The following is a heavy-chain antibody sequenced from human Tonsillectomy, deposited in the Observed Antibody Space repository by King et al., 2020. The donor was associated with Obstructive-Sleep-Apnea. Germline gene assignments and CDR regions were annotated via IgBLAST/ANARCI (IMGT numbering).Heavy chain of an antibody. V-gene: IGHV4-31*03. D-gene: IGHD3-10*02. CDR2: IYNGATS. CDR3: ARDHDRERGIFDY. CDR1: GGSIGSGGFY. J-gene: IGHJ4*02. Sequence: QLQESGPGLVTPSQTLSLTCTVSGGSIGSGGFYWSWIRQLPGRDLEWIGYIYNGATSYYNPSLESRVTISADTSKDQFSLKLTSVTAADTAVYYCARDHDRERGIFDYWGQGTLVTVSS.